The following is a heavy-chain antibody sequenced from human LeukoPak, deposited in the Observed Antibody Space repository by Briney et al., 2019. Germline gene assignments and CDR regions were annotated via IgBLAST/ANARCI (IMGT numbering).Heavy chain of an antibody. V-gene: IGHV3-48*03. D-gene: IGHD3-3*01. J-gene: IGHJ4*02. CDR3: ARDGGRLADFYFDS. Sequence: QPGGSLRLSCAASGFSFSDYEMNWVRQAPGKGLEWLSYIGFSVSTIHYADSVKGRFTISRNNAEKTLYLQMNSLRAEDTAVYYCARDGGRLADFYFDSWGQGCLVTVSS. CDR1: GFSFSDYE. CDR2: IGFSVSTI.